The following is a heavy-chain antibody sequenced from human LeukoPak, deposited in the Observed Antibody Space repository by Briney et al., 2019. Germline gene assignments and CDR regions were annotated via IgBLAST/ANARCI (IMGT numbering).Heavy chain of an antibody. V-gene: IGHV3-21*05. CDR2: ISSISSSST. Sequence: PGGSLRLSCAASGFTFSSYSMNWVRQAPGKGLEWVSYISSISSSSTYYADSVKGRFTISRDNAKNSLYLQMNSLRAEDTAVYYCARDYSSGWYFDYWGQGTLVTVSS. CDR3: ARDYSSGWYFDY. CDR1: GFTFSSYS. J-gene: IGHJ4*02. D-gene: IGHD6-19*01.